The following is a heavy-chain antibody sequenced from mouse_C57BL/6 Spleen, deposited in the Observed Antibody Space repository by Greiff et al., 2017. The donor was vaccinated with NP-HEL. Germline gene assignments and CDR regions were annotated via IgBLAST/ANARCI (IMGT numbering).Heavy chain of an antibody. V-gene: IGHV1-26*01. J-gene: IGHJ2*01. CDR1: GYTFTDYY. Sequence: VQLQQSGPELVKPGASVKISCKASGYTFTDYYMNWVKQSHGKSLEWIGDINPNNGGTSYNQKFKGKDTLTVDKSYSTAYMELRNLTSEDSAVYYCARPRYYDYDGGFDCWGQGTTLTVSS. CDR3: ARPRYYDYDGGFDC. D-gene: IGHD2-4*01. CDR2: INPNNGGT.